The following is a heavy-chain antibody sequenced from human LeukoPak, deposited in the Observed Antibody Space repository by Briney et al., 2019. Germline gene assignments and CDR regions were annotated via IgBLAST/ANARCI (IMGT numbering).Heavy chain of an antibody. Sequence: SETLSLTRTDSAGSITSYYWSWILQPAGKRLAWIGRIYTSGSTNYNPSLKSRVTISVDKSKNQFSLKLSSVTAADTAVYYCARVGSGSYNYYYYYMDVWGKGTTVTVSS. D-gene: IGHD1-26*01. V-gene: IGHV4-4*07. CDR2: IYTSGST. CDR1: AGSITSYY. J-gene: IGHJ6*03. CDR3: ARVGSGSYNYYYYYMDV.